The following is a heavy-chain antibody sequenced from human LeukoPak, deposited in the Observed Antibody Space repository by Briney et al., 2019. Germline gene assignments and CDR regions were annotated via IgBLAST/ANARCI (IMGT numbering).Heavy chain of an antibody. CDR2: INPNSGGT. CDR3: ARGGSGGSGSYYGY. V-gene: IGHV1-2*06. D-gene: IGHD3-10*01. J-gene: IGHJ4*02. Sequence: ASVKVSCKASGYTFTCYYMHWVRQAPGQGLEWMGRINPNSGGTNYAQKFQGRVTMTRDTSISTAYMELSRLRSDDTAVYYCARGGSGGSGSYYGYWGQGTLVTVSS. CDR1: GYTFTCYY.